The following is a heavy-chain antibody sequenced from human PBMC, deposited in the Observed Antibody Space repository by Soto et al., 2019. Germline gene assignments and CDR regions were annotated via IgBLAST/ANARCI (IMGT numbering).Heavy chain of an antibody. CDR2: TYYRSKWYN. CDR3: ARFATHPKRESYGVAHYYYYGMDV. J-gene: IGHJ6*02. Sequence: PSQTLSLTCAISGDSVSSNSAAWNWIRQSPSRGLEWLGRTYYRSKWYNDYAVSVKSRITINPDTSKNQFSLQLNSVTPEDTAVYYCARFATHPKRESYGVAHYYYYGMDVWGQGTTVTVSS. CDR1: GDSVSSNSAA. V-gene: IGHV6-1*01. D-gene: IGHD5-18*01.